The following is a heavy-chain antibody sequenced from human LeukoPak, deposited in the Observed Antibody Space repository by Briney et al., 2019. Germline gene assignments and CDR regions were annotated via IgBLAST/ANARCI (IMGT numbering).Heavy chain of an antibody. D-gene: IGHD3-16*01. J-gene: IGHJ4*02. CDR1: GGSISSYY. CDR3: ARENDYVKAY. CDR2: IYTSGST. Sequence: SETLSLTCTVSGGSISSYYWSWIRQPAGKGLGWIGRIYTSGSTNYNPSLKSRVTMSVDTSKNQFSLKLSSVTAADTAVYYCARENDYVKAYWGQGTLVTVSS. V-gene: IGHV4-4*07.